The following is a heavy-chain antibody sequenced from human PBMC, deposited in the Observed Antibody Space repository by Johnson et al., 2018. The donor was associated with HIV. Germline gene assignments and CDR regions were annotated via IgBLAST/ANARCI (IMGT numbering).Heavy chain of an antibody. CDR1: GFTFGTFA. Sequence: QMQLVESGGGVVQPGRSLRLSCAASGFTFGTFAMHWVRQAPGKGLEWVAVISYEGSTKYYADSVKGRFTISRDNSKNTLYLQMNSLRAEDTAVYYCVRDRGTMLLDGAFDIWGQGTMVTVSS. J-gene: IGHJ3*02. D-gene: IGHD3-10*01. CDR3: VRDRGTMLLDGAFDI. CDR2: ISYEGSTK. V-gene: IGHV3-30*04.